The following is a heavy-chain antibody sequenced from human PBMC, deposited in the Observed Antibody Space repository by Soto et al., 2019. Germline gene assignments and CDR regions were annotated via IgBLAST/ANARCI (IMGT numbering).Heavy chain of an antibody. CDR3: AKDGDIVLMVYAMGYFDY. CDR2: ISYDGSNK. V-gene: IGHV3-30*18. J-gene: IGHJ4*02. D-gene: IGHD2-8*01. CDR1: GFTFSSYG. Sequence: QPGGPLRLSCAASGFTFSSYGMHWVRQAPGKGLEWVAVISYDGSNKYYADSVKGRFTISRDNSKNTLYLQMNSLRAEDTAVYYCAKDGDIVLMVYAMGYFDYWGQGTLVTVSS.